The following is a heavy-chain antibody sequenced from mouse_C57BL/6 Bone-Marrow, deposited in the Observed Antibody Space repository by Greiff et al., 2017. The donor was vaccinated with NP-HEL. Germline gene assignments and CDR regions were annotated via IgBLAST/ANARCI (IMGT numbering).Heavy chain of an antibody. V-gene: IGHV1-63*01. CDR2: IYPGGGYT. CDR1: GYTFTNYW. J-gene: IGHJ2*01. Sequence: QVQLQQSGAELVRPGTSVKMSCKASGYTFTNYWIGWAKQRPGHGLEWIGDIYPGGGYTNYNETFKGRATLTADKSSSTAYMQFSSLTSEDSAIYYCARWTITSVVAPFDYWGQGTTLTVSS. CDR3: ARWTITSVVAPFDY. D-gene: IGHD1-1*01.